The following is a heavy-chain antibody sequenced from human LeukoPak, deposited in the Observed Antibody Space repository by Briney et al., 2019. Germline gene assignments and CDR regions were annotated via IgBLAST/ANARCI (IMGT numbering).Heavy chain of an antibody. CDR2: INPSGGST. Sequence: ASVKVSCKASGYTFTSYYMHWVRQAPGQGLEWMGIINPSGGSTSYAQKFQGRVTITADESTSTAYMELSSLRSEDTAVYYCARGSREVLWFGEPVTFDYWGQGTLVTVSS. CDR1: GYTFTSYY. CDR3: ARGSREVLWFGEPVTFDY. D-gene: IGHD3-10*01. J-gene: IGHJ4*02. V-gene: IGHV1-46*01.